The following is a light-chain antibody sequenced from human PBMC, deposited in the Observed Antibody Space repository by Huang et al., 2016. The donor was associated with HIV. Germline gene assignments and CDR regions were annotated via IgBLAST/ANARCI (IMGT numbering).Light chain of an antibody. J-gene: IGKJ3*01. CDR2: GAS. Sequence: DIQMTQSPSSLSASVGDKVTITCQASQDIATYVNWYQQKRGGAPNLFIYGASNLETGVPSRFIGSGSGTNFTFTISSLHPEDVATYYCQHYDDLPIFGPGTRVDI. CDR1: QDIATY. CDR3: QHYDDLPI. V-gene: IGKV1-33*01.